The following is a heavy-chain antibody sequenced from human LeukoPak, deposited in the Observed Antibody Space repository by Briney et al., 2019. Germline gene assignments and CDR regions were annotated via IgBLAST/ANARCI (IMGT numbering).Heavy chain of an antibody. J-gene: IGHJ3*02. CDR2: FYYSGST. Sequence: SETLSLTCTVSGGSISSSSYYWGWIRQPPGKGLEWIGSFYYSGSTYYNQSLKSRVTISVDTSKNQFSLKLSSVTAADTAVYYCARDHCSSTSCYRTDWMGAFDIWGQGTMVTVSS. CDR3: ARDHCSSTSCYRTDWMGAFDI. CDR1: GGSISSSSYY. D-gene: IGHD2-2*01. V-gene: IGHV4-39*01.